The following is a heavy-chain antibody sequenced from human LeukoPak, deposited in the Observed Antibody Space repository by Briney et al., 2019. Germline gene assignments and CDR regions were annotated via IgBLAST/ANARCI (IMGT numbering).Heavy chain of an antibody. CDR1: GYSFTTYW. V-gene: IGHV5-51*01. CDR3: ARVIDRGYSYGYYY. J-gene: IGHJ4*02. D-gene: IGHD5-18*01. CDR2: IYPGDSDT. Sequence: GESLKISCKASGYSFTTYWIGWVRQMPGKGMEWMGSIYPGDSDTRYSPSFQGQVVISADKSISSAYLQWSSLKASDSAMYYCARVIDRGYSYGYYYWGQGTLVTVSS.